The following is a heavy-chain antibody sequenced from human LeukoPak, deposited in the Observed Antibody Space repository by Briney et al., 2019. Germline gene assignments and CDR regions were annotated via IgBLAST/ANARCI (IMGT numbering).Heavy chain of an antibody. Sequence: ASVKVSCKASGYTFTDYYMHWVRQAPGQGREWMGWINPNSGVTNYEQKFQGRVTITRDTSVSTAYMELGRLRSDDTAVYYCARLSNSGYIIYFDYWGQGTLVTVSS. CDR3: ARLSNSGYIIYFDY. J-gene: IGHJ4*02. V-gene: IGHV1-2*02. CDR1: GYTFTDYY. D-gene: IGHD5-12*01. CDR2: INPNSGVT.